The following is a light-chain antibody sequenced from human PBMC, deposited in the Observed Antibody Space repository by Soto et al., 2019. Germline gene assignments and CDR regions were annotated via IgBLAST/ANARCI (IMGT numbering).Light chain of an antibody. V-gene: IGKV3-20*01. CDR1: QSVSSSY. CDR3: QQYGSSLIT. Sequence: EIVLTQSSGTLSLSPGERATLSCRASQSVSSSYLAWYQQKPGQAPRLLIYGASSRATGIPDRFSGSGSGTDFTLTIIRLEPEDFAVYYCQQYGSSLITFGQGTRLEIK. J-gene: IGKJ5*01. CDR2: GAS.